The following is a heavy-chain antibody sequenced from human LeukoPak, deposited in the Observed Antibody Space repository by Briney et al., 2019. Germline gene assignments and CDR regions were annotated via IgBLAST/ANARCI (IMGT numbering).Heavy chain of an antibody. J-gene: IGHJ4*02. CDR2: IIPMFATA. D-gene: IGHD3-10*01. CDR3: VARWGFGELLPFDY. V-gene: IGHV1-69*05. Sequence: GSSVKVSCKASGGTFSSYAVSWVRQAPGQGLEWMGRIIPMFATANYAQKFQGRVTITTDESRSTVYMELSSLRSEDTAVYYCVARWGFGELLPFDYWGQGTLVTVSS. CDR1: GGTFSSYA.